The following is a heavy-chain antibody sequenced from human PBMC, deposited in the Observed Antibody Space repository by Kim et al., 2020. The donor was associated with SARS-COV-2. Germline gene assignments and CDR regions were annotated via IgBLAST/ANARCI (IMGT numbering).Heavy chain of an antibody. D-gene: IGHD3-22*01. CDR3: ATDYYDSSAYSRRLWFFDL. Sequence: SETLSLTCTVSGGSISSSSYYWGWIRQPPGKGLEWIGSIYYSGSTFYNPSLKSRVTISVDTSKNQFSLKLSSVTAADTAFYYCATDYYDSSAYSRRLWFFDLWGRGTLVTVSS. CDR1: GGSISSSSYY. J-gene: IGHJ2*01. CDR2: IYYSGST. V-gene: IGHV4-39*01.